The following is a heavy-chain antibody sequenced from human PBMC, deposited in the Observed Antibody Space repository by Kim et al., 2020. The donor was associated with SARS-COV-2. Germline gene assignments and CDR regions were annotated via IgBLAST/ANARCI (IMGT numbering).Heavy chain of an antibody. V-gene: IGHV3-66*01. CDR3: ASRISWTNFDY. CDR2: IYSGGST. J-gene: IGHJ4*02. D-gene: IGHD6-13*01. Sequence: GGSLRLSCAASGFTVSSNYMSWVRQAPGKGLEWVSVIYSGGSTYYADSVKGRFTISRDNSKNTLYLQMNSLRAEDTAVYYCASRISWTNFDYWGQGTLVTGSS. CDR1: GFTVSSNY.